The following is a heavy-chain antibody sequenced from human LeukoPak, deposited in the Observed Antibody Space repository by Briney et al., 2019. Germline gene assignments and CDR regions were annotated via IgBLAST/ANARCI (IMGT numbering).Heavy chain of an antibody. CDR3: ARLAGHSAMDH. CDR1: GYSFTNYC. D-gene: IGHD5-18*01. CDR2: IYPGDSDT. J-gene: IGHJ4*02. V-gene: IGHV5-51*01. Sequence: GESLKTSCKGSGYSFTNYCIGWGRQMPGKGLELMGIIYPGDSDTRYSPSLQGQVTISDDKSISTAYLKWSSLKASDTAMYYCARLAGHSAMDHWGQGTLVTVSS.